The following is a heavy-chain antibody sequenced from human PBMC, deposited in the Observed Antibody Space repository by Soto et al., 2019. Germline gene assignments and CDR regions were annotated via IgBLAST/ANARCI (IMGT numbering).Heavy chain of an antibody. D-gene: IGHD3-10*01. V-gene: IGHV3-33*07. CDR2: IWHDGSIK. Sequence: PRWSLRLCCSASVFTFSNYAMYWVRQAPGKGLEWVAVIWHDGSIKYYAESVKGRFTVSRDNPKNTLYLQMNSLRAEDTAVYYCARVTFGNYFDYWGRGTLVTVSS. CDR3: ARVTFGNYFDY. J-gene: IGHJ4*02. CDR1: VFTFSNYA.